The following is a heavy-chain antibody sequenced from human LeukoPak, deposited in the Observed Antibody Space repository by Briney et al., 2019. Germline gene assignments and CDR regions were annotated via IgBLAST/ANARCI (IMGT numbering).Heavy chain of an antibody. V-gene: IGHV3-30*02. CDR1: GFTFSNYG. J-gene: IGHJ4*02. D-gene: IGHD3-10*01. Sequence: GGSLRLSCAASGFTFSNYGMHWVRQAPDKGLEWVAFLQKDGSDIHYADSVEGRFTISRDNAKNSLYLQMNSLRAEDTAIYYCAKSRSGSANWALRIFDNWGQGTLVTVSS. CDR2: LQKDGSDI. CDR3: AKSRSGSANWALRIFDN.